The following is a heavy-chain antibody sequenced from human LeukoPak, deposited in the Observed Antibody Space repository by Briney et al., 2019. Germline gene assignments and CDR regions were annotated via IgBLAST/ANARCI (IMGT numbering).Heavy chain of an antibody. V-gene: IGHV1-69*04. D-gene: IGHD2-21*02. CDR3: ARCGGDCSGFDY. CDR2: IIPILGIA. J-gene: IGHJ4*02. Sequence: ASVKVSCKASGGTFSSYAISWVRQAPGQGLEWMGRIIPILGIANYAQKSQGRVTITADKSTSTAYMELSSLRSEDTAVYYCARCGGDCSGFDYWGQGTLVTVSS. CDR1: GGTFSSYA.